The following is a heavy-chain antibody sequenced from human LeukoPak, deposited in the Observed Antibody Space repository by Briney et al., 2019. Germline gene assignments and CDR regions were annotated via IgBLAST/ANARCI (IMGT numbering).Heavy chain of an antibody. CDR2: ISAYNGNT. D-gene: IGHD3-3*01. CDR1: GYTFTSYG. Sequence: ASVKVSCKASGYTFTSYGISWVRQAPGQGLEWMGWISAYNGNTNYAQKLQGRVTMTTDTSTSTAYMELRSLRSDDTAVYYCATQGGHYDFWSGKAFDIWGQGTMVTVSS. J-gene: IGHJ3*02. V-gene: IGHV1-18*01. CDR3: ATQGGHYDFWSGKAFDI.